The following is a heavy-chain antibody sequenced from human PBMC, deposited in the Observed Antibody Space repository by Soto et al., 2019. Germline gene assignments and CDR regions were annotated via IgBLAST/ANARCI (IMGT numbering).Heavy chain of an antibody. V-gene: IGHV3-21*01. CDR1: GFNFNSYT. CDR2: ISSSGYI. J-gene: IGHJ6*02. Sequence: GGSLRLSCAASGFNFNSYTINWARQAPGKRLEWLSSISSSGYIFSTDSVRGRFTISRDNAKNSVYLQINSLRAEDTAVYFCARDCSGGSCYPGMDVWGQGTTVTVSS. CDR3: ARDCSGGSCYPGMDV. D-gene: IGHD2-15*01.